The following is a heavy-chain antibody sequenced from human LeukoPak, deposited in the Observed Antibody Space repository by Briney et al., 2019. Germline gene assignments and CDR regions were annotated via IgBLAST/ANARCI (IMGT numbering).Heavy chain of an antibody. CDR3: ATATMVRGVIISNWFDP. V-gene: IGHV1-24*01. D-gene: IGHD3-10*01. CDR2: FDPEDGET. CDR1: GYTLTELS. J-gene: IGHJ5*02. Sequence: ASVKVSCKVSGYTLTELSMHWVRQAPGKGLEWMGGFDPEDGETIYAQKFQGRVTRTEDTSTDTAYMELSSLRSEDTAVYYCATATMVRGVIISNWFDPWGQGTLVTVSS.